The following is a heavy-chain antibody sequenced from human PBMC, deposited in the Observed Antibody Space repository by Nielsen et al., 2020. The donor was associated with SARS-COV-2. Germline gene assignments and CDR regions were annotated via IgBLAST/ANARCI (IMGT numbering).Heavy chain of an antibody. D-gene: IGHD4-17*01. CDR3: ARVNYGLFWYFDV. CDR1: GGSIKTASYY. Sequence: SETLSLTCTVSGGSIKTASYYWSWIRQHPEWGLEWVGYIYHTGSTYYNSALESRVTISADMSKNQFSLELTSLTAADTAVYYCARVNYGLFWYFDVWGRGTLVSASS. J-gene: IGHJ2*01. CDR2: IYHTGST. V-gene: IGHV4-31*03.